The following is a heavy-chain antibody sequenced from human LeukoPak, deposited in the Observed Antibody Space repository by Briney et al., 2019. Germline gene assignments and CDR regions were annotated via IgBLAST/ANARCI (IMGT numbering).Heavy chain of an antibody. J-gene: IGHJ4*02. Sequence: PSETLSLTCTVSGGSISSGNYYWSWIRQPAGKGLEWIGRIYTSGSTNYNPSLKSRVTISVDTSKNQFSLKLSSVTAADTAVYYCARGRFLEWLEISFDYWGQGTLVTVSS. CDR2: IYTSGST. CDR3: ARGRFLEWLEISFDY. D-gene: IGHD3-3*01. CDR1: GGSISSGNYY. V-gene: IGHV4-61*02.